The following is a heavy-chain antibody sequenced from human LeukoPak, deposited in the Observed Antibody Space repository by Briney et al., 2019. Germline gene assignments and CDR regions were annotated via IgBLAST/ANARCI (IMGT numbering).Heavy chain of an antibody. CDR1: GDSISSNHW. CDR3: ARAAAMAYPSWYFDL. J-gene: IGHJ2*01. V-gene: IGHV4-4*02. D-gene: IGHD5-18*01. Sequence: SETLSLTCAVSGDSISSNHWWSWVRQSPGRGLEWIGEIYPSGSTNYNSSLKSRVTISLDKSKNQFSLKLSSVTAADTAVYYCARAAAMAYPSWYFDLWGRGTLVTVSS. CDR2: IYPSGST.